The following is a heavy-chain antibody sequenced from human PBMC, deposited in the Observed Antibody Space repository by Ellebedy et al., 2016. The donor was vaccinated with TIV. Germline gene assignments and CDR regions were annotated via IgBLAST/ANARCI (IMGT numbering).Heavy chain of an antibody. CDR3: ARQPPLNVLVRGVIYFDS. Sequence: PSETLSLTCTVSGGSISSSSYYWGWVRQPPGKGLEWIGSFSYSGYTYYNPSLKSRVTVSGDTSKTQFSLKLSSVTAADTAVYYCARQPPLNVLVRGVIYFDSWGQGTLVTVSS. V-gene: IGHV4-39*01. J-gene: IGHJ4*02. CDR2: FSYSGYT. CDR1: GGSISSSSYY. D-gene: IGHD3-10*01.